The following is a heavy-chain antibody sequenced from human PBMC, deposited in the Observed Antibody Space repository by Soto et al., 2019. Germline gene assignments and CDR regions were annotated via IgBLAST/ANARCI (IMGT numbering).Heavy chain of an antibody. CDR3: ARDGRTLKPGIAAAGTRDYYYYSMDV. Sequence: ASVKVSCKASGYTFTSYGISWVRQAPGQGLEWMGWISAYNGNTNYAQKLQGRVTMTTDTSTSTAYMELRSLRSDDTAVYYCARDGRTLKPGIAAAGTRDYYYYSMDVWGQGTTVTVSS. D-gene: IGHD6-13*01. J-gene: IGHJ6*02. CDR1: GYTFTSYG. V-gene: IGHV1-18*01. CDR2: ISAYNGNT.